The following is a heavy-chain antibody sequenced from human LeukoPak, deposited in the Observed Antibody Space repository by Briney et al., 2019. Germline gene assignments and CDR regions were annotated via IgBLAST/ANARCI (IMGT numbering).Heavy chain of an antibody. CDR1: GFTFSSYA. J-gene: IGHJ4*02. CDR2: ISGSGGST. D-gene: IGHD1-26*01. Sequence: PGGSLRLSCAASGFTFSSYAMSWVRQAPGKGLEWVSAISGSGGSTYYADSVKGRFTISKDNSKNTLYLQMNSLRAEDTAVYYCAKGLDGSYYTFFDYWGQGTLVTVSS. CDR3: AKGLDGSYYTFFDY. V-gene: IGHV3-23*01.